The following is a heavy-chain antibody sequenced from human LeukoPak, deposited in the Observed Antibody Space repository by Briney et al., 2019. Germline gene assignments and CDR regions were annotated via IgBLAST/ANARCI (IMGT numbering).Heavy chain of an antibody. J-gene: IGHJ4*02. V-gene: IGHV3-23*01. D-gene: IGHD6-19*01. Sequence: GGSLRLSCAASGFIFDNYAMSWVRQAPGKGLQWVSTISGSGKNIYYADSVKGRFTISRDNSKNTLSLQMNSLRAEDTAVYYCARAFGGSGWYDTDYWGQGTLVTVSS. CDR3: ARAFGGSGWYDTDY. CDR1: GFIFDNYA. CDR2: ISGSGKNI.